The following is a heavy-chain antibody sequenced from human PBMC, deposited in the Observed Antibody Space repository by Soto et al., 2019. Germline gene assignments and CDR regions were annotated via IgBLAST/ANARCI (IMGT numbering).Heavy chain of an antibody. CDR3: ARDSYYGSGSWNWFDP. CDR1: GGSFSGYY. V-gene: IGHV4-34*01. D-gene: IGHD3-10*01. CDR2: INHSGST. J-gene: IGHJ5*02. Sequence: PSETLSLTCAVYGGSFSGYYWSWIRQPPGKGLEWIGEINHSGSTNYNPSLKSRVTISVDTSKNQFSLKLSSVTAADTAVYYCARDSYYGSGSWNWFDPWGQGTLVTVSS.